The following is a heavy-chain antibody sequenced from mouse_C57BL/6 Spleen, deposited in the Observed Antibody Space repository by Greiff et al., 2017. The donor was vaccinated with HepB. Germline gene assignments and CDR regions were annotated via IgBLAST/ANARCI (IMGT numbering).Heavy chain of an antibody. D-gene: IGHD2-12*01. J-gene: IGHJ3*01. CDR2: INPNNGGT. CDR1: GYTFTDYN. Sequence: VQLQQSGPELVKPGASVKMSCKASGYTFTDYNMHWVKQSHGKSLEWIGYINPNNGGTSYNQKFKGKATLTVNKSSSTAYMELRSLTSEDSAVYYCARRGGLRREFAYWGQGTLVTVSA. V-gene: IGHV1-22*01. CDR3: ARRGGLRREFAY.